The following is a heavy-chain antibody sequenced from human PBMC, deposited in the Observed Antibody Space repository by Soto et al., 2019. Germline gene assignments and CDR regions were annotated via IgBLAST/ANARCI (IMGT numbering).Heavy chain of an antibody. D-gene: IGHD3-3*01. CDR2: IYYSGST. Sequence: SSETLSLTCTVSGGSISSYYWSWIRQPPGKGLEWIGYIYYSGSTNYNPSLKSRVTISVDTSKNQFSLKLSSVTAADTAVYYCARGTYDFWSGYYNPGNYYYGMDVWGQGTTVTVSS. CDR3: ARGTYDFWSGYYNPGNYYYGMDV. V-gene: IGHV4-59*01. J-gene: IGHJ6*02. CDR1: GGSISSYY.